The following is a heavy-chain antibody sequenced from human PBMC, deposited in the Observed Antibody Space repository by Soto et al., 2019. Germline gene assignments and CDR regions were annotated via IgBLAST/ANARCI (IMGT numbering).Heavy chain of an antibody. Sequence: SETLSLTCNVSGDSISHSYWSWIRQPPGKGLEWIGYISYSGSTTYSPSLESRVTISVDTSRNQFSLNLSSVTAADTAVYYCARARTMVTTHFDYWGQGTLVTVPS. CDR2: ISYSGST. CDR1: GDSISHSY. D-gene: IGHD4-17*01. V-gene: IGHV4-59*01. J-gene: IGHJ4*02. CDR3: ARARTMVTTHFDY.